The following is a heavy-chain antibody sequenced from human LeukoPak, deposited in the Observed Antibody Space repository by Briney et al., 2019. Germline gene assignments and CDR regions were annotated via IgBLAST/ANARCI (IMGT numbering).Heavy chain of an antibody. Sequence: GSLRLSCAASGFTFSSYGMHWVRQAPGKGLEWVAVISYDGSNKYYADSVKGRFTISRDNSKNTLYLQMNSLRAEDTAVYYCAKGPITMVRGVRPRHTPFDIWGQGTMVTVSS. J-gene: IGHJ3*02. CDR1: GFTFSSYG. V-gene: IGHV3-30*18. D-gene: IGHD3-10*01. CDR2: ISYDGSNK. CDR3: AKGPITMVRGVRPRHTPFDI.